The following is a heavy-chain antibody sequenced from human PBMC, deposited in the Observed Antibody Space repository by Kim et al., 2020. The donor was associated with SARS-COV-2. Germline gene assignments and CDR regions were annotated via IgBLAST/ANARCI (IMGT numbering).Heavy chain of an antibody. D-gene: IGHD2-2*01. V-gene: IGHV1-3*04. J-gene: IGHJ6*02. CDR1: GYTFTTYA. CDR2: INTGKGNT. CDR3: ARSAAAMPPGMDV. Sequence: ASMKVSCKTSGYTFTTYAIHWVRQAPGQRLEWMGWINTGKGNTKYSEKVQGRLTITRDTFASTAYMELSSLRSEDTAVYYCARSAAAMPPGMDVWGQGTT.